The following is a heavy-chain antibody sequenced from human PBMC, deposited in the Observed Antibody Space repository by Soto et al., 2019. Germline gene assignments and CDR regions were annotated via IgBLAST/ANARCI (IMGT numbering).Heavy chain of an antibody. J-gene: IGHJ3*02. CDR3: ARGSPAATNAFDI. CDR2: IYHSGST. CDR1: GGSISSGGYS. Sequence: SETLSLTCAVSGGSISSGGYSWSWIRQPPGKGLEWIGYIYHSGSTYYNPSLKSRVTISVDTSKNQFSLRLSSVTAADTAVYYCARGSPAATNAFDIWGQGTMVTVSS. D-gene: IGHD2-2*01. V-gene: IGHV4-30-2*02.